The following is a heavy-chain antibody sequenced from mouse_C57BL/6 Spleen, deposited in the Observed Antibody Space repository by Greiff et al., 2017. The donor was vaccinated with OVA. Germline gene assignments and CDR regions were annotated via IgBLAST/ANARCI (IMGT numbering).Heavy chain of an antibody. V-gene: IGHV1-53*01. Sequence: QVQLQQPGTELVKPGASVKLSCKASGYTFTSYWMHWVKQRPGQGLEWIGNINPSNGGTNYNEKFKSKATLTVDKSTSTAYMQLSSLTSEDSSVYYCARSHWDYYAMDYWGQGTSVTVSS. CDR2: INPSNGGT. J-gene: IGHJ4*01. CDR3: ARSHWDYYAMDY. CDR1: GYTFTSYW. D-gene: IGHD4-1*01.